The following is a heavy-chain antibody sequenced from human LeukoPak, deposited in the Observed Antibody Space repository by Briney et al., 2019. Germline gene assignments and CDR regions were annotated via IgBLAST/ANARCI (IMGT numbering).Heavy chain of an antibody. D-gene: IGHD3-10*01. CDR3: ASDYYGSGSYKNTDYYYYGMDV. Sequence: PGGSLRLSCAASGFTLSSYGMHWVRQAPGKGLEWVAVIWYDGSNKYYADSVKGRFTISRDNSKNTLYLQMNSLRAEDTAVYYCASDYYGSGSYKNTDYYYYGMDVWGQGTTVTVSS. J-gene: IGHJ6*02. V-gene: IGHV3-33*01. CDR1: GFTLSSYG. CDR2: IWYDGSNK.